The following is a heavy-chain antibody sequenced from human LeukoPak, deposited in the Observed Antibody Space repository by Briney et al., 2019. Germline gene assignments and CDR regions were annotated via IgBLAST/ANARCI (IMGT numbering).Heavy chain of an antibody. J-gene: IGHJ5*02. CDR1: GDPISSYY. D-gene: IGHD2-2*01. V-gene: IGHV4-59*01. CDR3: ARGASSSALQWFDP. CDR2: IYYSGST. Sequence: SETLSLTCTVSGDPISSYYWSWIRQPPGKGLEWIGYIYYSGSTHYNPSLKSRVTMSVDTSKNQFSLKLNSVTAADTAVYYCARGASSSALQWFDPWGQGILVTASS.